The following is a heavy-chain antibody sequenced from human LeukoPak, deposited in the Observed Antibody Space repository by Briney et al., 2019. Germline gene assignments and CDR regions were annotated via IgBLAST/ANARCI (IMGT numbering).Heavy chain of an antibody. Sequence: SESLSLTCTVSGGSISSYYWSWIRQPPGKGLEWIGYIYYGGNTNYNPSLQSRVTISVDTSKSQFSLKLSSVTAADTAVYYCARLTRRSGNYFDYWGQGTLVTVSS. CDR3: ARLTRRSGNYFDY. CDR2: IYYGGNT. V-gene: IGHV4-59*01. CDR1: GGSISSYY. J-gene: IGHJ4*02. D-gene: IGHD1-1*01.